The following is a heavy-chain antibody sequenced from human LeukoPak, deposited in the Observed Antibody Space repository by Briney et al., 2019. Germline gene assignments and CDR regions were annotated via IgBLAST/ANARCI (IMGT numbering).Heavy chain of an antibody. J-gene: IGHJ6*02. D-gene: IGHD1-1*01. V-gene: IGHV1-18*01. CDR3: ARGTLRTDRSIYYYYGMDV. Sequence: ASVKVSCKASGYTFKSYGISWVRQAPGQGLEWMGWISTYNGDTKYSQKVQGRATMTTDTSTTTTYMELRSLRSDDTAVYYCARGTLRTDRSIYYYYGMDVWGQGTTVTVSS. CDR1: GYTFKSYG. CDR2: ISTYNGDT.